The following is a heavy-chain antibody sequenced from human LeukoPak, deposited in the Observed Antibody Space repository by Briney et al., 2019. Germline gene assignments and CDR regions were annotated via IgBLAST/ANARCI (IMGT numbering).Heavy chain of an antibody. CDR3: AKDITHYYDSSGTGGVFDY. Sequence: GGSLRLSCAASGFTFDDCAMHWVRQAPGKGLEWVSGISWNSGSIGYADSVKGRFTISRDNAKNSLYLQMNSLRAEDTALYYCAKDITHYYDSSGTGGVFDYWGQGTLVTVSS. CDR1: GFTFDDCA. J-gene: IGHJ4*02. D-gene: IGHD3-22*01. V-gene: IGHV3-9*01. CDR2: ISWNSGSI.